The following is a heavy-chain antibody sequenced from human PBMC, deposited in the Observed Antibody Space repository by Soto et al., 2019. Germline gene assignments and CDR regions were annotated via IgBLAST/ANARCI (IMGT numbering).Heavy chain of an antibody. CDR1: GFTFSNYA. J-gene: IGHJ6*02. V-gene: IGHV3-30-3*01. D-gene: IGHD5-18*01. CDR2: ISYDGSDK. CDR3: ARDTGPNGYNYYYFGMDV. Sequence: LRLSCAASGFTFSNYAMHWVRQAPGKGLEWVAVISYDGSDKYNANSVKGRFTISRDNSKNTLYLQMNSLRAEDTAVYYCARDTGPNGYNYYYFGMDVWGQGTTVTV.